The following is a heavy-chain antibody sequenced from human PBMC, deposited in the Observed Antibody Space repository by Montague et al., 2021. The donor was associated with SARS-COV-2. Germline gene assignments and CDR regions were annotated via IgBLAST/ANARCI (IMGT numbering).Heavy chain of an antibody. CDR2: VSHTGSA. CDR1: SGAFNGYY. V-gene: IGHV4-34*01. CDR3: ARGVYKRVIFVVSPRYYFDF. D-gene: IGHD3-9*01. Sequence: SETLSLTCTVYSGAFNGYYWRWIRQPPGKGLEWIGEVSHTGSAKYNPSLKSRVSISLDTYRKQVSLRLTSVTAADTATYYCARGVYKRVIFVVSPRYYFDFWGQGTMVAVSA. J-gene: IGHJ4*02.